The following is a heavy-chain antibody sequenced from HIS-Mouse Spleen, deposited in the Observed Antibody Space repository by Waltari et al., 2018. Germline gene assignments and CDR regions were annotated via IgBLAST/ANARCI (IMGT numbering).Heavy chain of an antibody. CDR3: ARGAVAGDAFDI. J-gene: IGHJ3*02. CDR2: ISYDGSNK. Sequence: QVQLVESGGGVVQPGRSLSLSCAASGFTFSRFAMHWVRQAPGKGLEWVAVISYDGSNKYYADSVKGRFTISRDNSKNTLYLQMNSLRAEDTAVYYCARGAVAGDAFDIWGQGTMVTVSS. CDR1: GFTFSRFA. V-gene: IGHV3-30*04. D-gene: IGHD6-19*01.